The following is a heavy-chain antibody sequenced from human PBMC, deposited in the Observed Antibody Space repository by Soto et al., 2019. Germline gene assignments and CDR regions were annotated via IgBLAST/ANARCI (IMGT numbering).Heavy chain of an antibody. V-gene: IGHV1-2*02. CDR2: IGPESGAT. CDR1: GYTFTGHY. CDR3: GRGRSGQIVVFY. J-gene: IGHJ4*02. D-gene: IGHD2-21*01. Sequence: ASVKVSCKASGYTFTGHYIHWVRQAPEQGPEWMGEIGPESGATRYAQRFQGRVTMTRDMSITTVYMELNNLSPDDAAVYYCGRGRSGQIVVFYWGQGTPVTVYS.